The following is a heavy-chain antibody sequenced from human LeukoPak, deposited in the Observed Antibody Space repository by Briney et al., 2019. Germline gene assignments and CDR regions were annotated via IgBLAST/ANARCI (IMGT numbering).Heavy chain of an antibody. V-gene: IGHV4-59*08. CDR3: ARQGSAYDLDY. Sequence: SETLSLTCSVSGGSVSSYYWSWIRQSPGRGLEWIGHIHHSGSTNYNPSLRSRVSISSDTSKNQFSLRLTSVTSADTAVYFCARQGSAYDLDYWGQGTLVIVSS. J-gene: IGHJ4*02. CDR1: GGSVSSYY. CDR2: IHHSGST. D-gene: IGHD5-12*01.